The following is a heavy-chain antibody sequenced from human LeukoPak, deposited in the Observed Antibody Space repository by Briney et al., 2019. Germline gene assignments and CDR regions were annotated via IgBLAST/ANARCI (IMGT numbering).Heavy chain of an antibody. CDR1: GFTFSSYS. D-gene: IGHD4-17*01. J-gene: IGHJ4*02. CDR3: ARDDGDYAHPVDY. CDR2: ISSSSSYI. Sequence: GGSLRLSCAASGFTFSSYSMNWVRQAPGKGLEWVSSISSSSSYIYYADSVKGRFTISRDNAKNSLYLQMSSLRAEDTAVYYCARDDGDYAHPVDYWGQGTLVTVSS. V-gene: IGHV3-21*01.